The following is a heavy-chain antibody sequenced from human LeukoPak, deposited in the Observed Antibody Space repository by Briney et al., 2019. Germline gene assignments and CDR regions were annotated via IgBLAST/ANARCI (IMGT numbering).Heavy chain of an antibody. CDR3: AADLRWDSSGYYYEGNYYYYYGMDV. V-gene: IGHV1-58*02. CDR1: GFTFTSSA. Sequence: GTSVKVSCKASGFTFTSSAMQWVRQARGRRLEWIGWIVVGSGNTNYAQKFQERVTITRDMSTSTAYMELSSLRSEDTAVYYCAADLRWDSSGYYYEGNYYYYYGMDVWGQGTTVTVSS. D-gene: IGHD3-22*01. J-gene: IGHJ6*02. CDR2: IVVGSGNT.